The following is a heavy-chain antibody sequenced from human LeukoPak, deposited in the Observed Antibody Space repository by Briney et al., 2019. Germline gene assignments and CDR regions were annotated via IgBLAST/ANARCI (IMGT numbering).Heavy chain of an antibody. Sequence: GGSLRLSCAASGFTFSSYWMHWVRQAPGKGLVWVSRVDSDGSSTNYADSVKGRFTISRDNAKNTLYLQMNSLRAEDTAVYYCARVGATSYYWGQGTLVTVSS. V-gene: IGHV3-74*01. CDR2: VDSDGSST. CDR3: ARVGATSYY. J-gene: IGHJ4*02. D-gene: IGHD1-26*01. CDR1: GFTFSSYW.